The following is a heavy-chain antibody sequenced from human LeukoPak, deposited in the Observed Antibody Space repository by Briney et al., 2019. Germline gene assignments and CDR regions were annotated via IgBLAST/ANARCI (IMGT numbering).Heavy chain of an antibody. CDR3: AREGFDYASENL. CDR2: INPNSGGT. J-gene: IGHJ5*02. D-gene: IGHD4-17*01. Sequence: ASVKVSCKASGYSFSGYNIHWARQAPGQGLEWMGRINPNSGGTIYAQNLQDRVTMTRDTSISTAYMELSRLRSDDTAVYYCAREGFDYASENLWGQGTLVTVSS. V-gene: IGHV1-2*06. CDR1: GYSFSGYN.